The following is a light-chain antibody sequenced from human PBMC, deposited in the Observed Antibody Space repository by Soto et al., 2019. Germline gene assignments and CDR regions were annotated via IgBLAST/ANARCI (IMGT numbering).Light chain of an antibody. CDR3: QQAYNTPLT. J-gene: IGKJ4*01. V-gene: IGKV1-39*01. CDR2: AAS. CDR1: QSIISY. Sequence: DIQMTQSPSPLSASVGDRVTITCRASQSIISYLNWYQQKPGKAPKLLIYAASSLQSGVPSRFSGSGSGTDFTLTISSLQPEDFATYYCQQAYNTPLTFGGGTKVDIK.